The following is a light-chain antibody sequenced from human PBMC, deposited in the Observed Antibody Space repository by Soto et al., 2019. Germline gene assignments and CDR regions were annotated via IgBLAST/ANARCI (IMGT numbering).Light chain of an antibody. V-gene: IGKV3-20*01. Sequence: EVVLTQSPGTLSLSPGERATLSCRASQNIRGNELAWYQQKPGQAPRLLIYRGSSRATGIPDRFSGRGSGTDFTLTISRMKPEDFAVYYCKDFGNSAPWTLGQGTKVEIK. CDR2: RGS. CDR1: QNIRGNE. J-gene: IGKJ1*01. CDR3: KDFGNSAPWT.